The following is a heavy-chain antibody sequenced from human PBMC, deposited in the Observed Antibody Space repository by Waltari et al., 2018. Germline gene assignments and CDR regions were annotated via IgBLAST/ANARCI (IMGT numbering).Heavy chain of an antibody. Sequence: QVQLQESGPGLVKPSQTLSLTCTVPGGSISSGGYYGSWIRQHPGKGLEWIGYIYYSGSTYYNPSLKSLVTISVDTSKNQFSLKLSSVTAADTAVYYCARLLYYFDYWGQGTLVTVSS. CDR3: ARLLYYFDY. CDR1: GGSISSGGYY. D-gene: IGHD2-15*01. J-gene: IGHJ4*02. V-gene: IGHV4-31*01. CDR2: IYYSGST.